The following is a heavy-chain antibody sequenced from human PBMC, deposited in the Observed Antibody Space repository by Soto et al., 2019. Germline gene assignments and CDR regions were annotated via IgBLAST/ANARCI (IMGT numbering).Heavy chain of an antibody. J-gene: IGHJ4*02. Sequence: SETLSLTCTVSGGSISSGDYYWSWIRQPPGKGLEWIGYIYYSGSTYYNPSLRSRLTISVDTSKNQFSLKLSSVTAADTAVYYCARAPLSTFYYDSSGYSVPNNFDDWGQGTLVTVSS. CDR1: GGSISSGDYY. CDR3: ARAPLSTFYYDSSGYSVPNNFDD. V-gene: IGHV4-30-4*01. D-gene: IGHD3-22*01. CDR2: IYYSGST.